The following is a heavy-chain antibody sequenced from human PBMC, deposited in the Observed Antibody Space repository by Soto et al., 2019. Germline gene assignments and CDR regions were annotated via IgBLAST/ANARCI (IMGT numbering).Heavy chain of an antibody. D-gene: IGHD6-6*01. CDR3: AREATIAARLDS. V-gene: IGHV4-30-4*01. CDR2: IYYSGST. CDR1: GGSISSGDYY. Sequence: SETLSLTCTVSGGSISSGDYYWSWLRQPPGKGLEWIGYIYYSGSTYYNPSLKSRVTISVDTSKNQFSLKLSSVTAADTAVYYCAREATIAARLDSWGQGTQVTV. J-gene: IGHJ4*02.